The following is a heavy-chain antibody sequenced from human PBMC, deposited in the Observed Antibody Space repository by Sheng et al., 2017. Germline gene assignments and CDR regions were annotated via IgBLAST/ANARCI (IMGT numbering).Heavy chain of an antibody. CDR2: IYYSGST. CDR1: GGSISSGGYY. D-gene: IGHD2-2*01. CDR3: ARLGYCSSTSCQAHHRVVDV. J-gene: IGHJ6*02. Sequence: QVQLQESGPGLVKPSQTLSLTCTVSGGSISSGGYYWSWIRQHPGKGLEWIGYIYYSGSTYYNPSLKSLVTISVDTSKNQFSLKLSSVTAADTAVYYCARLGYCSSTSCQAHHRVVDVWDQGP. V-gene: IGHV4-31*01.